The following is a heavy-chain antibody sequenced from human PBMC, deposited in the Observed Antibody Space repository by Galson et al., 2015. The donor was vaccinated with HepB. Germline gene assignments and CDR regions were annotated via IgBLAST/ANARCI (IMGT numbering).Heavy chain of an antibody. Sequence: SLRLSCAASGFTFSSYSMNWVRQAPGKGLEWVSSISSSSSYIYYADSVKGRFTISRDNAKNSLYLQMNSLRAEDTAVYYCARHSLDYGGLTGSGVDYWGQGTLVTVSS. D-gene: IGHD4-23*01. J-gene: IGHJ4*02. CDR3: ARHSLDYGGLTGSGVDY. V-gene: IGHV3-21*01. CDR1: GFTFSSYS. CDR2: ISSSSSYI.